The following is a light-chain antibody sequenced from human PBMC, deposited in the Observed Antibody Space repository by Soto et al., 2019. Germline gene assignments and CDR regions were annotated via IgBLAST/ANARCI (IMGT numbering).Light chain of an antibody. CDR1: SSDVGYSNY. J-gene: IGLJ1*01. V-gene: IGLV2-14*01. Sequence: QSALTQPASVSGSPGQSITISCTGTSSDVGYSNYVSWYQQLPGKAPKLMIYDVSDRPSGVSNRFSGSKSGGTASLTISGLQAEDEADYYCSSYTSSSLYVFGTGTQLTVL. CDR3: SSYTSSSLYV. CDR2: DVS.